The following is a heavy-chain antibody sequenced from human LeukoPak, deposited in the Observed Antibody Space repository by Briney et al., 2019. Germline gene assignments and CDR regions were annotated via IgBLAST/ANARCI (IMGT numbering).Heavy chain of an antibody. V-gene: IGHV1-2*02. Sequence: ASVKVSCKASGYTFTGHYMHWVRQAPGQGLEWMGWINPNSGGTKYAQRFQGRVTMTWDTSISTAYMELRGLRSDDTAVFYCARVNYCTKGVCHNFDYWGQGTLVTVSS. CDR1: GYTFTGHY. CDR3: ARVNYCTKGVCHNFDY. J-gene: IGHJ4*02. D-gene: IGHD2-8*01. CDR2: INPNSGGT.